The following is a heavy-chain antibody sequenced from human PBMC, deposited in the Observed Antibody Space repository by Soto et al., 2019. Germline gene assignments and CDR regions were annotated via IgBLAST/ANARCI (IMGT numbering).Heavy chain of an antibody. CDR2: IYYSGST. J-gene: IGHJ6*03. CDR3: ARHFLEVVAPLGYYYYYMDV. Sequence: SETLSLTCTVSGGSISSSSYYWGWIRQPPGKGLEWIGSIYYSGSTYYNPSLKSRVTISVDTSKNQFSLKLSSVTAADTAVYYCARHFLEVVAPLGYYYYYMDVWGKGTTVTVSS. V-gene: IGHV4-39*01. CDR1: GGSISSSSYY. D-gene: IGHD2-15*01.